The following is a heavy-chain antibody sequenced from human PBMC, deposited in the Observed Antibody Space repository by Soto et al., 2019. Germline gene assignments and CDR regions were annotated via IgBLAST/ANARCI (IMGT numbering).Heavy chain of an antibody. D-gene: IGHD5-12*01. Sequence: QVQLQQWGAGLLKPSETLSLTCVVYGGSLSGYYWSWIRQPPGKGLEWIGEIKDGGLTNYSPSLKSRATISVDTPKNQFSLKLHSVTAADTAVDYCARGQEGVVATHWDQGTLVTVSS. CDR2: IKDGGLT. J-gene: IGHJ4*02. CDR1: GGSLSGYY. CDR3: ARGQEGVVATH. V-gene: IGHV4-34*01.